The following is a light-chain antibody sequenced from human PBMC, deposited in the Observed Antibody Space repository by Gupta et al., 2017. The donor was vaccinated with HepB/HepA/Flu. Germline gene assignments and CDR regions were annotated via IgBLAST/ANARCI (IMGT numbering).Light chain of an antibody. V-gene: IGLV3-19*01. CDR1: SLRSYY. Sequence: SSELTHDPDVSVSLGQTVRITCQGDSLRSYYASWYQQKPGQAPILVIYGKNNRPSGIPDRFSGSTSGNTGSLNITGAQADDEADYYCNSRDSSGSHVVFGGGTKLTVL. J-gene: IGLJ2*01. CDR2: GKN. CDR3: NSRDSSGSHVV.